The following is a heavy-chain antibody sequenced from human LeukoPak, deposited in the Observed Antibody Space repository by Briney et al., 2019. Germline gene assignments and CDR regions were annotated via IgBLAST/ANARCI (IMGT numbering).Heavy chain of an antibody. V-gene: IGHV3-48*03. CDR2: ISRSGNTI. J-gene: IGHJ6*04. D-gene: IGHD3-10*02. CDR1: GFTFSSYE. CDR3: AELGITMIGGV. Sequence: PGGSLRLSCAASGFTFSSYEMNWVRQAPGEGLEWVSYISRSGNTITYADSVKGRFTISRDNAKNSLYLQMNSLRAEDTAVYYCAELGITMIGGVWGKGTTVTISS.